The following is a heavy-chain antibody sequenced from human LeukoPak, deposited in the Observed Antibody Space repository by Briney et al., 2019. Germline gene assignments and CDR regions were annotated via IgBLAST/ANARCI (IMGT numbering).Heavy chain of an antibody. CDR3: AKDGDHYHSGSADY. V-gene: IGHV3-23*01. D-gene: IGHD1-26*01. Sequence: GGSLRLSCAASGFTFSNYAMSWVRQAPGKGLEWVSAISGSGGSTYYADSVKGRSTISRDNSKNTLYLQMNSLRAEDTAVYYCAKDGDHYHSGSADYWGQGTLVTVSS. CDR1: GFTFSNYA. CDR2: ISGSGGST. J-gene: IGHJ4*02.